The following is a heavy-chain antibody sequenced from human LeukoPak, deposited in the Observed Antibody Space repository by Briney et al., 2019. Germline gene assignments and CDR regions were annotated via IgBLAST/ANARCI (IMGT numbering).Heavy chain of an antibody. V-gene: IGHV3-7*04. CDR1: GFYFNAHL. J-gene: IGHJ5*02. Sequence: GGSLRLSCVASGFYFNAHLMSWVRQAPGKGLEWVANIKQDGSQKFYLDSVKGRFTISRDNGNNSLYLRMSRLRVEDTAVYYCARDLKGFNLWGQGALVTVSS. CDR3: ARDLKGFNL. CDR2: IKQDGSQK.